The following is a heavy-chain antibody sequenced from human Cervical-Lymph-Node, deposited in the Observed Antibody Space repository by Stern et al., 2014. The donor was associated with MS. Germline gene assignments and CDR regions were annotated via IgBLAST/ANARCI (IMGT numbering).Heavy chain of an antibody. CDR3: ASSAWLGGMDV. V-gene: IGHV1-46*01. CDR2: INPSGGST. CDR1: GYTFTNYY. J-gene: IGHJ6*02. D-gene: IGHD6-19*01. Sequence: QVQLVQSGAEVKKPGASVKVSCKASGYTFTNYYMNWVRQAPGQGLEWMGLINPSGGSTSYAQKFQGRVTMTRDTSTTTFYMELSSLSSEETAVYYCASSAWLGGMDVWGQGTTVTVSS.